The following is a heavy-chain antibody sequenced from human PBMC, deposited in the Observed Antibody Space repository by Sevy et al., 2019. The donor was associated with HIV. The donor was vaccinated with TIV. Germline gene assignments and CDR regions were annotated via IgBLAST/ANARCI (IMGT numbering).Heavy chain of an antibody. V-gene: IGHV3-7*01. CDR2: IKQDGSER. D-gene: IGHD2-2*01. CDR3: ARGSFCSSASCYSGGYHY. J-gene: IGHJ4*02. Sequence: GESLKISCAASGFTFSSYWLNWVRQAPGKGLEWVANIKQDGSERYYVDSVKGRFTISRDNAKNSLYLQMNSLRADDTAVYYCARGSFCSSASCYSGGYHYWGQGTLVTVSS. CDR1: GFTFSSYW.